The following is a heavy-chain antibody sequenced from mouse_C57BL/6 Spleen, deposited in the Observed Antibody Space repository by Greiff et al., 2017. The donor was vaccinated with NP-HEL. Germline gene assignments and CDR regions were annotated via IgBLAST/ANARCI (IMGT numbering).Heavy chain of an antibody. D-gene: IGHD4-1*01. CDR3: ARMALTGYYFDY. CDR2: INPYNGGT. Sequence: EVKLQQSGPVLVKPGASVKMSCKASGYTFTDYYMNWVKQSHGKSLEWIGVINPYNGGTSYNQKFKGKATLTVDKSSSTAYMELNSLTSEDSAVYYCARMALTGYYFDYWGKGTTLTVSS. V-gene: IGHV1-19*01. CDR1: GYTFTDYY. J-gene: IGHJ2*01.